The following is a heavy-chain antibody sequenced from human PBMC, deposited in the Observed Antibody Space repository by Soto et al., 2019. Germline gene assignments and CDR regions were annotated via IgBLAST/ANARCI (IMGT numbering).Heavy chain of an antibody. V-gene: IGHV2-70*01. D-gene: IGHD6-6*01. Sequence: SGPTLVNPTQTLTLTCTFSGFSLSTSGMCVSWIRQPPGKALEWLALIDWDDDKYYSTSLKTRLTISKDTSKNQVVLTMTNMDPVDTATYYCARIRKGIAARPPPPPDYWGQGTLVTVSS. CDR1: GFSLSTSGMC. CDR3: ARIRKGIAARPPPPPDY. J-gene: IGHJ4*02. CDR2: IDWDDDK.